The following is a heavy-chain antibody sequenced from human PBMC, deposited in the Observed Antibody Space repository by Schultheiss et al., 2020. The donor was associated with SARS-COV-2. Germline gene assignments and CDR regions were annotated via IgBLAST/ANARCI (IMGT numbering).Heavy chain of an antibody. CDR2: IKSKTDGGTT. CDR3: ARGLGGSYYYGMDV. V-gene: IGHV3-15*01. Sequence: GESLKISCAASGFTFSNAWMSWVRQAPGKGLEWVGRIKSKTDGGTTDYAAPVKGRFTISRDDSKNTLYLQMNSLRAEDTAVYYCARGLGGSYYYGMDVWGQGTTVTVSS. CDR1: GFTFSNAW. D-gene: IGHD1-26*01. J-gene: IGHJ6*02.